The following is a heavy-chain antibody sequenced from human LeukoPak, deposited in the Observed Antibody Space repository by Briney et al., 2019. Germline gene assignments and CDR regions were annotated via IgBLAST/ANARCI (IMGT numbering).Heavy chain of an antibody. CDR1: GFTFSSYG. D-gene: IGHD4-17*01. CDR2: ISYDGSNQ. CDR3: ARGGDYYL. V-gene: IGHV3-30*03. J-gene: IGHJ1*01. Sequence: GRSLRLSCAASGFTFSSYGMHWVRQAPGKGLEWVAVISYDGSNQYYADSVQGRFTISRDNAKKTLYLQIHSLKAEDTAIYFCARGGDYYLWGQGTVVRVP.